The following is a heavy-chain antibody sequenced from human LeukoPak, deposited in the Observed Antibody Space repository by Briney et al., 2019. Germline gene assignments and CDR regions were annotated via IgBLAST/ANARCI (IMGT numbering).Heavy chain of an antibody. CDR1: GGSISSYY. V-gene: IGHV4-4*07. D-gene: IGHD1-14*01. J-gene: IGHJ3*02. CDR2: IYTSGST. CDR3: ARGVTVAYADAFDI. Sequence: SETLSLTCTVSGGSISSYYWSWIRQPPGKGLEWIGRIYTSGSTNYNPSLKSRVTMSVDTSKNQFSLKLSSVTAADTAVYYCARGVTVAYADAFDIWGQGTMVTVSS.